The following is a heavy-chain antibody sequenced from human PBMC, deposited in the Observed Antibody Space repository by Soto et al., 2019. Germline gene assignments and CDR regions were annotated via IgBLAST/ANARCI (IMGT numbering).Heavy chain of an antibody. D-gene: IGHD3-10*01. CDR3: ARDWRGSDYYGSGSPPAYNWFDP. CDR1: DDSSSNYK. Sequence: PSETLSLTCTVSDDSSSNYKWCWIRQPPGRRLEWIGYIYYSGSTYYNPSLKSRVTISVDTSKNQFSLKLSSVTAADTAVYYCARDWRGSDYYGSGSPPAYNWFDPWGQGTLVTVSS. V-gene: IGHV4-59*12. J-gene: IGHJ5*02. CDR2: IYYSGST.